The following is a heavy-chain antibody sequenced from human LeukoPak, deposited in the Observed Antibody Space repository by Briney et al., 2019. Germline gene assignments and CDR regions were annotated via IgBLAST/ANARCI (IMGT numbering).Heavy chain of an antibody. Sequence: SKTLSLTCTVSGGSISSYYWSWIRQPAGKGLEWIGRIHTSGSTNYSPSLKSRVTMSVDTSKNQFPLKLSSVTAADTAVYYCARDRYYYDSSARYFDYWGQGTLVTVSS. V-gene: IGHV4-4*07. CDR3: ARDRYYYDSSARYFDY. J-gene: IGHJ4*02. CDR2: IHTSGST. CDR1: GGSISSYY. D-gene: IGHD3-22*01.